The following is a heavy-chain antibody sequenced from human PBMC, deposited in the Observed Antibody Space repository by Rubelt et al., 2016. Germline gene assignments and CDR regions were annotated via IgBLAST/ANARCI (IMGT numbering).Heavy chain of an antibody. V-gene: IGHV4-34*01. J-gene: IGHJ4*02. Sequence: QVQLQQWGAGLLKPSETLSLTCAVYGGSFSGYYWSWIRQPPGKGLEWIGEINHSGSTNYNPSLNGRVTILVDTSKNQFSLKLSSVTAADTAVYYCAKGVRGDTQGFGDYWGQGTLVTVSS. CDR1: GGSFSGYY. D-gene: IGHD3-10*01. CDR2: INHSGST. CDR3: AKGVRGDTQGFGDY.